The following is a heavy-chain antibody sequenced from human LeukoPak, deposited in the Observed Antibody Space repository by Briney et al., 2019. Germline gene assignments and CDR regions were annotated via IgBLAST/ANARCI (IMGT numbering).Heavy chain of an antibody. CDR1: GYTFTSYD. D-gene: IGHD1-26*01. CDR3: ARSVRRRLGSGAYYYYMDV. J-gene: IGHJ6*03. V-gene: IGHV1-8*01. CDR2: MNPNSGNT. Sequence: ASVKVSCKASGYTFTSYDINWVRQATGQGLEWMGWMNPNSGNTGYAQKFQGRVTITRNTSISTAYMELSSLRSEDTAVYYCARSVRRRLGSGAYYYYMDVWGKGTTVTVSS.